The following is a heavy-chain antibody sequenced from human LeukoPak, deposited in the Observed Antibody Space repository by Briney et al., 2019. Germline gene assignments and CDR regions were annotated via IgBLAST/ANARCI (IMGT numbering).Heavy chain of an antibody. D-gene: IGHD1-26*01. CDR2: ICAYNGKT. CDR3: ARNHIVGAAHDAFDI. Sequence: ASVTVSCKASGYTFTSYGISWVRQAPGQGREWMGWICAYNGKTNYAQKLQGRDTMTTDTATNTAYMELRSLRSDDTAVYYCARNHIVGAAHDAFDIWGQGTMVTVSS. CDR1: GYTFTSYG. J-gene: IGHJ3*02. V-gene: IGHV1-18*01.